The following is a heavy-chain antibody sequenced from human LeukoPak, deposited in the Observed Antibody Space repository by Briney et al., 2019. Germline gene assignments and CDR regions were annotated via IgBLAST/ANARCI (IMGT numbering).Heavy chain of an antibody. CDR1: GFSFSDYA. V-gene: IGHV3-23*01. CDR3: AKELELPTTYFDF. D-gene: IGHD1-1*01. J-gene: IGHJ4*02. CDR2: ISGSGGTT. Sequence: GGSLRLSCEAYGFSFSDYAMRWDRQAPGKGLEWVSVISGSGGTTYYADSVRGRFTISRDSFKNTLYLQMNSLRAEDTAVYYCAKELELPTTYFDFWGQGSLVTVSS.